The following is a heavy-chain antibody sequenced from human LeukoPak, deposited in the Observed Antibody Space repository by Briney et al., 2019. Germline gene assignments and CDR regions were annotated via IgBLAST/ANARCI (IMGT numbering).Heavy chain of an antibody. V-gene: IGHV1-2*04. CDR3: ARGASSGWYGTFFY. D-gene: IGHD6-19*01. CDR1: GYTFTGYY. J-gene: IGHJ4*02. Sequence: ASVKVSCKASGYTFTGYYMHWVRQAPGQGLEWTGWINPNSGGTNYAQKFQGWVTMTRDTSISTAYMELSRLRSDDTAVYYCARGASSGWYGTFFYWGQGTLVTVSS. CDR2: INPNSGGT.